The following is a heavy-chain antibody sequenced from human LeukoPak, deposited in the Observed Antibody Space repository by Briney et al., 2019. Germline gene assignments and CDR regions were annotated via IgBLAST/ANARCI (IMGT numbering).Heavy chain of an antibody. V-gene: IGHV5-51*01. Sequence: AGESLKISCKGSGYSFTSYWIGWVRQMPGKGLEWVGIIYPGDSDTRYSPSFQGQVTISADKSISTAYLQWSSLKASDTAMYYCARLIGRIAARPGAFDIWGQGTMVTVSS. CDR3: ARLIGRIAARPGAFDI. CDR1: GYSFTSYW. CDR2: IYPGDSDT. J-gene: IGHJ3*02. D-gene: IGHD6-6*01.